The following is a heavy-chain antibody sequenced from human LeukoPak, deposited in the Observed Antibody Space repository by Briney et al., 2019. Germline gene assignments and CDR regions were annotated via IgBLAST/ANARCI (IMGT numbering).Heavy chain of an antibody. CDR2: IRSKAFGGTT. J-gene: IGHJ4*02. D-gene: IGHD4-11*01. V-gene: IGHV3-49*04. CDR3: TRGPYNNYVNLDY. CDR1: GFTLGDYA. Sequence: GGSLRLSCTASGFTLGDYAMSWVRQAPGKGLEWVGFIRSKAFGGTTEYAASVKGRFTISRDDSKYIAHLQMNSLKSEDTAVYYCTRGPYNNYVNLDYWGQGTLVTVSS.